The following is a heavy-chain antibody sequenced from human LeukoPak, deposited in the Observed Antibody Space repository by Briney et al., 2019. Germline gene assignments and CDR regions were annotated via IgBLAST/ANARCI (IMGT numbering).Heavy chain of an antibody. D-gene: IGHD2-8*01. J-gene: IGHJ6*03. CDR2: IYYSGST. CDR1: GGSISSYY. V-gene: IGHV4-59*01. Sequence: SETLSLTCTVSGGSISSYYWSWIRQPPGKGLEWIGYIYYSGSTNYNPSLKSRVSMSVDTSKNQFSLKLSSVTAADTAVYYCARVLSVYDYYYYYYMDVWGKGTTVTVSS. CDR3: ARVLSVYDYYYYYYMDV.